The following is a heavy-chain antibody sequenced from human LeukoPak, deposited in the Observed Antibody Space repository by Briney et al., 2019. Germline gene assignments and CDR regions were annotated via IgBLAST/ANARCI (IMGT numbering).Heavy chain of an antibody. CDR1: GGSISSYY. Sequence: SETLSLTCTVSGGSISSYYWSWIRPPAGKGLEWIGRIYTSGSTNYNPSLKSRVTMSVDTSKNQFSLKLSSVTAADTAVYYCARVRKDDYDFRSGYSYYMDVWGKGTTVTVSS. CDR2: IYTSGST. CDR3: ARVRKDDYDFRSGYSYYMDV. J-gene: IGHJ6*03. V-gene: IGHV4-4*07. D-gene: IGHD3-3*01.